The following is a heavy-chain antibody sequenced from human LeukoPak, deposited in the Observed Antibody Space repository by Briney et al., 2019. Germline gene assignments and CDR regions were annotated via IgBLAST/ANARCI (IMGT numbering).Heavy chain of an antibody. J-gene: IGHJ5*02. CDR1: GFTFSSYW. D-gene: IGHD3-3*01. V-gene: IGHV3-74*01. CDR2: INSDGSST. CDR3: ARYRITIFGPPGWFDP. Sequence: GGSLRLSCAASGFTFSSYWMHWVRQAPGKGLVWVSRINSDGSSTSYADSVKSRFTISRDNAKNTLYLQMNSLRAEDTAVYYCARYRITIFGPPGWFDPWGQGTLVTVSS.